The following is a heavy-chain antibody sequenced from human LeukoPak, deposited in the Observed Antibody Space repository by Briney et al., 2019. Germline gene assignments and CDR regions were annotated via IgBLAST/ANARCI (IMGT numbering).Heavy chain of an antibody. Sequence: GGSLRLSCAASGFTFSSYGMHWVRQAPGKGLEWVAFIRYDGSNKYYADSVKGRFTISRVNSKNTLYLQMNSLRAEDTAVYYCAKNLRDGYNRAQFDYWGQGTLVTVSS. J-gene: IGHJ4*02. CDR1: GFTFSSYG. CDR2: IRYDGSNK. D-gene: IGHD5-24*01. V-gene: IGHV3-30*02. CDR3: AKNLRDGYNRAQFDY.